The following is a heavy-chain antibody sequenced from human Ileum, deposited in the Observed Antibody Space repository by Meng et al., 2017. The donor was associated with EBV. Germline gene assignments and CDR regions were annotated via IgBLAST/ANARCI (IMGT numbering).Heavy chain of an antibody. Sequence: QVPLPEAGPGLVHPSGTLSLTCAVSGGSISVINWWSWVRQSPEKGLEWIGEMSDSGITHYNPSLKSRVTISADKSNNQFSLKLTSVTSADTAVYFCAKNGEKYFEYWGQGTLVTVSS. CDR1: GGSISVINW. V-gene: IGHV4-4*02. CDR3: AKNGEKYFEY. J-gene: IGHJ4*02. CDR2: MSDSGIT.